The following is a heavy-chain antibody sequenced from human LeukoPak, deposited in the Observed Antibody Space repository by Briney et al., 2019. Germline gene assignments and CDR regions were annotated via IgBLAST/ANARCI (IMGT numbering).Heavy chain of an antibody. V-gene: IGHV6-1*01. CDR2: TYYRSKWYN. CDR3: AREYCTNGVCYGLFDY. J-gene: IGHJ4*01. CDR1: GDSVSSNSAA. D-gene: IGHD2-8*01. Sequence: ASQTLSLTCAISGDSVSSNSAAWNWIRQSPSRGLEWPGRTYYRSKWYNDYAVSVKSRITINPDTSKNQFSLQLNSVTPEDTAVYYCAREYCTNGVCYGLFDYWGQGTLVTVSS.